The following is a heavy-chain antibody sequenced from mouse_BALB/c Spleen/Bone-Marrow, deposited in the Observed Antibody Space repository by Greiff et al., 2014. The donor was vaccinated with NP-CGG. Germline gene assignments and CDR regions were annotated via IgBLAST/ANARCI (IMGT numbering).Heavy chain of an antibody. V-gene: IGHV3-2*02. Sequence: EVQLQESGPGLVKPSQSLSLTCTVTGYSITSDCAWNWIRQFPGNKLEWMGYISYSGSTSYNPSLKSRISISRDTSKNQFFLQLNSVTTEDTATYYCARNYGYLYALDYWGQGTSVTVSS. CDR3: ARNYGYLYALDY. CDR2: ISYSGST. J-gene: IGHJ4*01. D-gene: IGHD1-2*01. CDR1: GYSITSDCA.